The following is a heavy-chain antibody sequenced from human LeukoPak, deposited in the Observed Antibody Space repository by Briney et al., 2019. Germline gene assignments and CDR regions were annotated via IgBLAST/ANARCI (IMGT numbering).Heavy chain of an antibody. V-gene: IGHV3-7*01. Sequence: PGGSLRLSCAASGFTFSNYWMTWVRQDPGKGLEWVAHMKQDGSEIYYVDSVKGRFTISKDNAQSSLHLQMNSLRPEDTAVYYCAREAITIFGGVIYWGYYMDVWGKGTTVTVS. J-gene: IGHJ6*03. CDR3: AREAITIFGGVIYWGYYMDV. D-gene: IGHD3-3*01. CDR1: GFTFSNYW. CDR2: MKQDGSEI.